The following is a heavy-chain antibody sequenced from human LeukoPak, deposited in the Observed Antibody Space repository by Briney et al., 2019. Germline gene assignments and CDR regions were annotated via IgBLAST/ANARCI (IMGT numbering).Heavy chain of an antibody. D-gene: IGHD3-10*01. CDR1: GYTFTGYY. CDR3: ARVSYYYGSGSYYNPDFDY. J-gene: IGHJ4*02. Sequence: GASVKVSCKASGYTFTGYYMHWVRQAPGQGLEWMGWINPNSGGTNYAQKFQGRVTMTRDTSISTAYMELSRLRSDDTAVYYCARVSYYYGSGSYYNPDFDYWGQGTLVTVSS. V-gene: IGHV1-2*02. CDR2: INPNSGGT.